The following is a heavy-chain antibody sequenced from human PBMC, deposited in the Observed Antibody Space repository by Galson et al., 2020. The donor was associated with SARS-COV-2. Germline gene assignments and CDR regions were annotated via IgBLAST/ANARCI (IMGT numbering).Heavy chain of an antibody. CDR2: INHSGST. V-gene: IGHV4-34*01. D-gene: IGHD6-13*01. J-gene: IGHJ5*02. CDR1: GGSFSGYY. CDR3: ARGRYNSSGYGLRNWFDP. Sequence: SETLSLTCAVYGGSFSGYYWSWIRQPPGKGLEWIGEINHSGSTNYTPSLKSRVTISVDTSKNQFSLTLSSVTAADTAVYYCARGRYNSSGYGLRNWFDPWGQGTLVTVSS.